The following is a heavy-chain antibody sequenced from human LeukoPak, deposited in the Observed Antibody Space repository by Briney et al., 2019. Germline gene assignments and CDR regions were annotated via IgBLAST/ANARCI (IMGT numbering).Heavy chain of an antibody. J-gene: IGHJ4*02. CDR1: GFTVSRNYY. D-gene: IGHD6-13*01. CDR2: IYSGGST. V-gene: IGHV3-66*01. CDR3: ARDQDWQQPTKNY. Sequence: PGGSLRLSCAASGFTVSRNYYMSWVRQAPGKGLEWVSVIYSGGSTYYADSVKGRFTISRDNSKNTLYLQMNSLRAEDTAVYYCARDQDWQQPTKNYWGQGTLVTVSS.